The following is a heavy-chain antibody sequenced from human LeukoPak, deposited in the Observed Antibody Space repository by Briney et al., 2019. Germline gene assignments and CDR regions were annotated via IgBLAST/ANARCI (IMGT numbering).Heavy chain of an antibody. CDR2: IYYSGST. CDR3: ARYDHAPSYYYYYMDV. D-gene: IGHD1-14*01. J-gene: IGHJ6*03. V-gene: IGHV4-39*01. Sequence: PSETLSLTCTVSGGSISSSSYYWGWIRQPPGKGLEWIGSIYYSGSTYYNPSLKSRVTISVDTSKNQFSLKLSSVTAADTAVYYCARYDHAPSYYYYYMDVWGKGTTVTVPS. CDR1: GGSISSSSYY.